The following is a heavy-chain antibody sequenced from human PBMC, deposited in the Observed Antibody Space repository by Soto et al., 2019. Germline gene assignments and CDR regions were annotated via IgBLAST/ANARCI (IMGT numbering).Heavy chain of an antibody. CDR1: GYSFNNNW. D-gene: IGHD3-22*01. CDR2: IHPGDSDS. Sequence: GASLKISCKGSGYSFNNNWIGWVRQMHGKGLEWMGIIHPGDSDSRYSPSFQGQVTMSVDKSINTAYLQWSSLKASDPAMYYCARRDSSGFPDYWGHGTLVTVSS. J-gene: IGHJ4*01. V-gene: IGHV5-51*01. CDR3: ARRDSSGFPDY.